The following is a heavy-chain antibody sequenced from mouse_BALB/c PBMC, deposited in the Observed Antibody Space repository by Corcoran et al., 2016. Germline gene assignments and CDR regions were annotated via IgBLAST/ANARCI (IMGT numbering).Heavy chain of an antibody. CDR2: INTYPGEP. D-gene: IGHD6-1*01. CDR1: GYTFTNYG. V-gene: IGHV9-3-1*01. J-gene: IGHJ4*01. CDR3: ARAPLHYYAMDY. Sequence: QIQLVQSGPELKKPGETVKISCKASGYTFTNYGMNWVKQAPGKGLKWMGWINTYPGEPTYADDFKGRFAFSLETSASTANLQINNLKNEDTATYFCARAPLHYYAMDYWGQGTSVTVSA.